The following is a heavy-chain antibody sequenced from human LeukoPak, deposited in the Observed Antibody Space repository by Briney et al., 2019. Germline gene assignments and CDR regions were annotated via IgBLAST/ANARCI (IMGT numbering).Heavy chain of an antibody. CDR3: ATWAFYHNLDV. J-gene: IGHJ6*02. V-gene: IGHV3-48*03. Sequence: GGSLRLSCAASGFTFSSYEFNWVRQAPGKGLEWLSHITTSGSSTYYADSVKGRFTISRDNSKNSLYLQMNSLTSEDTALYYCATWAFYHNLDVWGQGTTVIVSS. D-gene: IGHD2/OR15-2a*01. CDR1: GFTFSSYE. CDR2: ITTSGSST.